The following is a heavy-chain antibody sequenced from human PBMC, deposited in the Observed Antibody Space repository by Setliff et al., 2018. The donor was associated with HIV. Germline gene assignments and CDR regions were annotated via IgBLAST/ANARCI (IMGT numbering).Heavy chain of an antibody. CDR1: GFAFHDYA. D-gene: IGHD3-22*01. J-gene: IGHJ4*02. V-gene: IGHV3-9*01. CDR2: IGSSSNSI. Sequence: TGGSLRLSCAASGFAFHDYAMHWVRQAPGKGLEWVAGIGSSSNSIGYADSVKGRFTISRDNAKNSLYLQMNSLRAEDTALYYCARVTYYDSSPTFDYWGQGTLVTVSS. CDR3: ARVTYYDSSPTFDY.